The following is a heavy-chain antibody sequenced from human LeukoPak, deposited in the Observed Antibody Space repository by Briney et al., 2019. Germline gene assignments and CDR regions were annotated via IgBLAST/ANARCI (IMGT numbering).Heavy chain of an antibody. CDR2: IKPNSGDT. CDR1: GYNFIAYY. CDR3: AGFEVTTAPFDY. Sequence: GASVKVSCEASGYNFIAYYIHWVRQAPGQGLEWMGRIKPNSGDTKYAQKFQGRVTMTRDTSITTAYMELSNLRSSDTAVYYCAGFEVTTAPFDYWGQGTLVTVSS. D-gene: IGHD4-11*01. V-gene: IGHV1-2*06. J-gene: IGHJ4*02.